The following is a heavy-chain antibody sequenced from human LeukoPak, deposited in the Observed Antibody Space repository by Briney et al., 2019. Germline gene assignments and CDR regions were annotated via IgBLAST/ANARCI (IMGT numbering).Heavy chain of an antibody. CDR1: GFTFTTYT. CDR2: INAANGNT. V-gene: IGHV1-3*01. CDR3: ARLGATTDFDY. J-gene: IGHJ4*02. Sequence: ASVKVSCKTSGFTFTTYTMHWVRQAPGQRLEWMGWINAANGNTQYSQKFQGRVTITRDTSASTAYMELSSLRSEDTAVYYCARLGATTDFDYWGQGTLVTVSS. D-gene: IGHD1-26*01.